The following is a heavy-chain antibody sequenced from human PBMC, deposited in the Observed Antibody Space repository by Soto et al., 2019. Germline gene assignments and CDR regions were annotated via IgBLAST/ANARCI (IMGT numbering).Heavy chain of an antibody. D-gene: IGHD4-17*01. CDR1: GGSISSYY. CDR3: ARKSPVTIGYYYYGMDV. Sequence: PSETLSLTCTVSGGSISSYYWGWIRQPPGKGLEWIGYIYYSGSTNYNPSLKSRVTISVDTSKNQFSLKLSSVTAADTAVYYCARKSPVTIGYYYYGMDVWGQGTTVTVSS. CDR2: IYYSGST. J-gene: IGHJ6*02. V-gene: IGHV4-59*01.